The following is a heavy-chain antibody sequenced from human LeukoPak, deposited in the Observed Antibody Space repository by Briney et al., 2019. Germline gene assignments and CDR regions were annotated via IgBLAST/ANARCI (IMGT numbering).Heavy chain of an antibody. J-gene: IGHJ4*02. V-gene: IGHV3-53*01. Sequence: GGSLRPSCAASGFTVSTNYMSWVRQAPGKGLEWVSVIYSGGTTYYADSVKGRFTISRDDSKNKLYLQMNSLRAEDTAVYYCARDSPRVRGVFESWGQGTLVTVSS. D-gene: IGHD3-10*02. CDR3: ARDSPRVRGVFES. CDR1: GFTVSTNY. CDR2: IYSGGTT.